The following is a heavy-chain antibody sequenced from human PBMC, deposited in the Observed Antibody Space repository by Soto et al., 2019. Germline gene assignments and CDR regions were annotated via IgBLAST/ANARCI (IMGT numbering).Heavy chain of an antibody. J-gene: IGHJ4*02. D-gene: IGHD3-22*01. Sequence: QVQLVESGGGVVQPGGSLGLSCAASGFTLSNYGMHWVRQAPGKGLEWVAVIYSDGNNKYSIDYVKGRFTISRDLSKNTLYLQMNSLRAEDTAVYYCARGPPDNGRGYYSLDYWGQGTLVTVSS. CDR2: IYSDGNNK. V-gene: IGHV3-33*01. CDR1: GFTLSNYG. CDR3: ARGPPDNGRGYYSLDY.